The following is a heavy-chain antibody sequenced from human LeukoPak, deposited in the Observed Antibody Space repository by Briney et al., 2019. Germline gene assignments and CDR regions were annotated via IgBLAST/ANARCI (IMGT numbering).Heavy chain of an antibody. Sequence: GGSLRLSCAASGFTFSSYWMSWVRQAPGKGLEWVANIKQDGSEKYYVDSVKGRFTISRDNAKSSLYLQMNSLRAEDTAVYYCAREGAGSRTLFDYWGQGTLVTVSS. CDR1: GFTFSSYW. V-gene: IGHV3-7*01. D-gene: IGHD1-14*01. CDR2: IKQDGSEK. J-gene: IGHJ4*02. CDR3: AREGAGSRTLFDY.